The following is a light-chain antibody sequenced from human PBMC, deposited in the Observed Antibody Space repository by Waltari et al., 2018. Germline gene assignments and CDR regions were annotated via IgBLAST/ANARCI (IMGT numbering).Light chain of an antibody. V-gene: IGLV1-40*01. J-gene: IGLJ3*02. CDR2: GSS. CDR3: QSYDTSLSVV. Sequence: QSVLTQPPSVSGAPGQRVTISCTGRGSNLGAGYAVHWYQQLPRAAPKLLIYGSSTRPFGVPDRFFGSTSGTSASLAITGLQAEDEADYYCQSYDTSLSVVFGGGTKLTVL. CDR1: GSNLGAGYA.